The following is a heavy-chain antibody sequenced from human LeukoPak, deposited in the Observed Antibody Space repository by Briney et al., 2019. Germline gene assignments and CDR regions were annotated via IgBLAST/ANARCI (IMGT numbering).Heavy chain of an antibody. Sequence: ASVKVSCKASGYTFTGYYMHWVRQAPGQGLEWMGWINPNSGGTNYAQKFQGRVTMTRDTSISTAYMELSRLRSDDTAVYYCARVTPSYYYDSSGYYPFDYWGQGTLVTVSS. D-gene: IGHD3-22*01. CDR3: ARVTPSYYYDSSGYYPFDY. CDR1: GYTFTGYY. V-gene: IGHV1-2*02. CDR2: INPNSGGT. J-gene: IGHJ4*02.